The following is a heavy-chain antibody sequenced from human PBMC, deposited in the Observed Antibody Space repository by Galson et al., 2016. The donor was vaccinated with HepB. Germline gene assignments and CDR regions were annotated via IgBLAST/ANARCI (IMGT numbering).Heavy chain of an antibody. J-gene: IGHJ6*02. D-gene: IGHD1-26*01. Sequence: SLRLSCADSGFTLSSYAIHWVRQAPGRGLEYVSAISANGDTTYYADSVKGRFTISRDDSKKTVYLQMSSLRGDDTAVYPCVKVSGGSSVGFYFYFYAMDVWGQGTTVTVSS. CDR2: ISANGDTT. CDR3: VKVSGGSSVGFYFYFYAMDV. CDR1: GFTLSSYA. V-gene: IGHV3-64D*06.